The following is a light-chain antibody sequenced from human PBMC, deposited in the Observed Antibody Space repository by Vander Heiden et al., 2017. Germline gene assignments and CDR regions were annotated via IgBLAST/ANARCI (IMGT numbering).Light chain of an antibody. Sequence: DIQMTQSPSSLSASVGDRVTITCPARQDISNYLNWYQQKPGKAPKLLIYYASNFETRVPSRFSGRGSGTNFTFTISSLQPEENATYYCQQYDNRPPTFGQGTQVEIK. J-gene: IGKJ1*01. CDR2: YAS. CDR1: QDISNY. CDR3: QQYDNRPPT. V-gene: IGKV1-33*01.